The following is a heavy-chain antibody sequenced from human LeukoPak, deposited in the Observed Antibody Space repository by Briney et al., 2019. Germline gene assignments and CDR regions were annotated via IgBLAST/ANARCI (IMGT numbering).Heavy chain of an antibody. D-gene: IGHD2-8*01. J-gene: IGHJ4*02. V-gene: IGHV1-69*13. CDR1: GGTFSSYA. CDR3: ARERGYCTNGVCLLDY. Sequence: SVKVSCKASGGTFSSYAISWVRQAPGQGLEWMGGIIPIFGTANYAQKFQGRVTITADESTSTAYMELSSLRSEDTAVYYCARERGYCTNGVCLLDYWGQGTLVTVSS. CDR2: IIPIFGTA.